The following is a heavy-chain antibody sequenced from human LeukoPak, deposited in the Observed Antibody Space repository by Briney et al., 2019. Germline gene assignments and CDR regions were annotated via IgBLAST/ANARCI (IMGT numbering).Heavy chain of an antibody. CDR3: ARGAGYSSGGNWDY. D-gene: IGHD6-25*01. J-gene: IGHJ4*02. CDR1: GFTFSSYA. V-gene: IGHV3-30-3*01. Sequence: PGGSLRLSCAASGFTFSSYAMHWVRQAPGKGLEWVAVISYDGSNKYYADSVKGRFTISRDNSKNTLYLQMNSLRAEDTAVYYWARGAGYSSGGNWDYWGQGTLVTVSS. CDR2: ISYDGSNK.